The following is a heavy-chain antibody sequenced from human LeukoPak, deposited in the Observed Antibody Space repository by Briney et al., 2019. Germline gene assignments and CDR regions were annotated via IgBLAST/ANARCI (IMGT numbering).Heavy chain of an antibody. CDR1: GGSISSGGYS. Sequence: SQTLSLTCAVSGGSISSGGYSWSWIRQPPGKGLEWIGYIYHSGSTYYNPSLKSRVTISVDRSKNQFSLKLSSVTAADTAVYYCAREVAAAGFDYWGQGTLVTVSS. V-gene: IGHV4-30-2*01. CDR3: AREVAAAGFDY. J-gene: IGHJ4*02. D-gene: IGHD6-13*01. CDR2: IYHSGST.